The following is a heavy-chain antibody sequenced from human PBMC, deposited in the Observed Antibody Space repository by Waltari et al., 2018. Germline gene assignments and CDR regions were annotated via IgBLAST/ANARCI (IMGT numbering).Heavy chain of an antibody. CDR2: IIPIYGTP. CDR3: ARRNLGYAFDI. J-gene: IGHJ3*02. D-gene: IGHD1-26*01. CDR1: GGAFGTYA. Sequence: QVQLVQSGAEVKKPGSSVKVSCKASGGAFGTYAITWVRQAPGHGLEWVGGIIPIYGTPNFAQKFQGRVTFTAVESTTTAYMELTSLKSEDTAIYYCARRNLGYAFDIWGQGTLVTVSS. V-gene: IGHV1-69*12.